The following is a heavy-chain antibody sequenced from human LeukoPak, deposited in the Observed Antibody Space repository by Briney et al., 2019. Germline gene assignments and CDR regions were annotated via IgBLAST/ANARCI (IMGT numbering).Heavy chain of an antibody. D-gene: IGHD1-26*01. J-gene: IGHJ4*02. CDR2: IHYSGLT. V-gene: IGHV4-59*02. CDR1: GGSVNGYY. Sequence: SETLSLTCTVSGGSVNGYYWNWIRQAPGKGLEWIGFIHYSGLTVYSPSLKSRVTISVDTSKNQFSLKLSSVTAADTAVYYCARWSEWERQIDYWGQGTLVTVSS. CDR3: ARWSEWERQIDY.